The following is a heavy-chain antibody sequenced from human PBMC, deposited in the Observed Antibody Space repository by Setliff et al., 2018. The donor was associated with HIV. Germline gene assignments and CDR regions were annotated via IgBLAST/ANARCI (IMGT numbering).Heavy chain of an antibody. Sequence: GESLKISCKGSGYKFTSYWIGWVRQMPGKGLEWMGIIYPDDSETRYSPSFEGQVSISGDKTTSTAYLQWSSLKASDTAIYYCAREMRTVEGGAFDLWGQGTLVTVSS. V-gene: IGHV5-51*01. CDR1: GYKFTSYW. J-gene: IGHJ3*01. CDR3: AREMRTVEGGAFDL. D-gene: IGHD4-17*01. CDR2: IYPDDSET.